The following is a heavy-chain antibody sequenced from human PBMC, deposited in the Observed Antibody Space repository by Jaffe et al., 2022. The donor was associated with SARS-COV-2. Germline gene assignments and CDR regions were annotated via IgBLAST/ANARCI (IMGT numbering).Heavy chain of an antibody. CDR2: ISGSGRST. CDR1: GFTFSNYA. CDR3: AKDSRALHYGAFDI. V-gene: IGHV3-23*01. D-gene: IGHD3-10*01. J-gene: IGHJ3*02. Sequence: EVQLLESGGGLVQPGGSLRLSCAASGFTFSNYAVSWVRQAPGEGLEWVSGISGSGRSTYYADSVKGRFTMSRDNSKNTVYLQMNSLRVEDTAVYYCAKDSRALHYGAFDIWGQGTMVTVSS.